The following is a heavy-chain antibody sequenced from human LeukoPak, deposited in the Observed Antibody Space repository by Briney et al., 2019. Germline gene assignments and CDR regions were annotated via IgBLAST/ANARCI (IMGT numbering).Heavy chain of an antibody. D-gene: IGHD1-26*01. J-gene: IGHJ5*02. V-gene: IGHV4-59*01. CDR1: GGSISSYY. Sequence: SETLSLTCTVSGGSISSYYWSWIRQPPGKGLEWIGYIYNSGTAKYNPSLESRVTISVDTSKNQFSLRLTSVTAADTAVYYCARGEDFKSSRFDPWGQGTLVTVSS. CDR3: ARGEDFKSSRFDP. CDR2: IYNSGTA.